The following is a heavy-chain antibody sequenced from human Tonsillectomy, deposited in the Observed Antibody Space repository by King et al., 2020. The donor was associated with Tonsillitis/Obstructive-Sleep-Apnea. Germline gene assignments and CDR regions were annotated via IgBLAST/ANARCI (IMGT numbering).Heavy chain of an antibody. Sequence: VQLQQWGAGLLKPSETLSLTCAVYGGSFSGYYWSWVRQPPGKGLEWIGEIIHSGSTNYNPSLKSRVTISLDTSKNQFSLKLSSVTAADTAVYFCARGMTTHVVVPASYSRGYMDVWGKGTTVTVSS. CDR1: GGSFSGYY. D-gene: IGHD2-2*01. V-gene: IGHV4-34*01. CDR3: ARGMTTHVVVPASYSRGYMDV. J-gene: IGHJ6*03. CDR2: IIHSGST.